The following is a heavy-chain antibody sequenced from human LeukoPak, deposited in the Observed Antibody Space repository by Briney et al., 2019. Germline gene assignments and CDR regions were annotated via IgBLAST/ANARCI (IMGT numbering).Heavy chain of an antibody. Sequence: SETLSLTCTVSGGSISSYYWSWIRQPPGRGLEWIEYIYYSGSTNYNPSLKSRVTISVDTSKNQFSLKLSSVTAADTAVYYCARYSSGWYHNFDYWGQGTLVTVSS. J-gene: IGHJ4*02. D-gene: IGHD6-19*01. CDR1: GGSISSYY. CDR2: IYYSGST. V-gene: IGHV4-59*01. CDR3: ARYSSGWYHNFDY.